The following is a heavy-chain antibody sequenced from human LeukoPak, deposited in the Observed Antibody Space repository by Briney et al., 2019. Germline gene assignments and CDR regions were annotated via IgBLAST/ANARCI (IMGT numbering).Heavy chain of an antibody. Sequence: GGSLRLSCAASGFTFSSYAMSWVRQAPGKGLEWVSAISGSGGSTYYADSVKGRFTISRDNSKNTLYLQMNSLRAEDTAVYYCAKDVSSWTHYGMDVWAKGPRSPSP. CDR3: AKDVSSWTHYGMDV. CDR1: GFTFSSYA. V-gene: IGHV3-23*01. D-gene: IGHD6-13*01. J-gene: IGHJ6*02. CDR2: ISGSGGST.